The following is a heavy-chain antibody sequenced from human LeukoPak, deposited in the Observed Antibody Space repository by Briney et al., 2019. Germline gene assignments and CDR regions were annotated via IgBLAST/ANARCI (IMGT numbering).Heavy chain of an antibody. D-gene: IGHD2-2*01. J-gene: IGHJ4*02. Sequence: PGGSLRLSCAASGFTFSSYTMNWVRQAPGKGLEWVSSISSSRSYIYNADSVKGRFTISRDNAKNSLYLQMNSLRAEDTAVYYCARDHYSSTSCFPSGTNYFDSWGQGTPVTVSS. CDR3: ARDHYSSTSCFPSGTNYFDS. CDR1: GFTFSSYT. V-gene: IGHV3-21*01. CDR2: ISSSRSYI.